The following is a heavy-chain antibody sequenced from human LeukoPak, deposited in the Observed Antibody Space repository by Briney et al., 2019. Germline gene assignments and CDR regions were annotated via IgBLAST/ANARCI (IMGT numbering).Heavy chain of an antibody. V-gene: IGHV1-58*02. J-gene: IGHJ3*02. D-gene: IGHD5-12*01. Sequence: SVKVSCKASGFTFTSSAMQWVRQARGQRLEWIGWIVVGSGNTNYAQKFQERVTITRDMSTSTAYMELSSLTSDDTAVYYCARDLPKTGYVGALDIWGQGTMVTVSS. CDR2: IVVGSGNT. CDR1: GFTFTSSA. CDR3: ARDLPKTGYVGALDI.